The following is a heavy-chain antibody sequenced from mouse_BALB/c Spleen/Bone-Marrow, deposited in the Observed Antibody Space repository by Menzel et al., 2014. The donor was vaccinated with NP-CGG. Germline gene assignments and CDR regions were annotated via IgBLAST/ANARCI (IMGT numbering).Heavy chain of an antibody. V-gene: IGHV2-9*02. J-gene: IGHJ4*01. CDR1: GFSLTSYG. CDR2: IWAGGST. CDR3: ARNYGSYAMDY. Sequence: VHLVESGPGLVAPSQSLSIPCTVSGFSLTSYGVHWVRQPPGKGLEWLGVIWAGGSTNYNSALMSRLSISKDNSKSQVFLKMNSLQTDDTAMYYCARNYGSYAMDYSSQGTSVTVSS. D-gene: IGHD2-1*01.